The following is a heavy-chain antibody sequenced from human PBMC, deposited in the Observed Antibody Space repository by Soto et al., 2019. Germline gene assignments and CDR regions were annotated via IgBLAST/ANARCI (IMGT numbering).Heavy chain of an antibody. CDR2: IKSKTDGGTT. J-gene: IGHJ4*02. Sequence: GGSLRLSCAASGFTFSNAWMNWVRQAPGKGLEWVGRIKSKTDGGTTDYAAPVKGRFTISRDDSKNTLYLQMNSLKTEDTAVYYCARVNLRERYCSGGSCYGPFYYWGQGTLVTVSS. D-gene: IGHD2-15*01. V-gene: IGHV3-15*07. CDR3: ARVNLRERYCSGGSCYGPFYY. CDR1: GFTFSNAW.